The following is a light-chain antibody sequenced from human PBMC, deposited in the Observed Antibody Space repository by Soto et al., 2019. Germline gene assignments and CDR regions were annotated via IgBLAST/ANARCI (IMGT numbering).Light chain of an antibody. CDR3: CSSAGSSLYV. V-gene: IGLV2-23*01. CDR2: EGT. CDR1: STDVGRYNY. J-gene: IGLJ1*01. Sequence: QSVLTPPAPVSGSPGQSITISCTGTSTDVGRYNYVSWYQQHPGKAPKLMVYEGTKRPSGVSNRFSGSKSANTASLTISGLQPEDEADYYCCSSAGSSLYVFGSGTKVTVL.